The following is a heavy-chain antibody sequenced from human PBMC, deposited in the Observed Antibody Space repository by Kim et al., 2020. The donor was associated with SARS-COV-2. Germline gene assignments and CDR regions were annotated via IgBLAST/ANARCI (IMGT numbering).Heavy chain of an antibody. CDR3: AKNDGDYSHFDY. V-gene: IGHV4-4*02. J-gene: IGHJ4*02. CDR1: GGSISSSNW. CDR2: IYHSGST. Sequence: SETLSLTCAVSGGSISSSNWWSWVRQPPGKGLEWIGEIYHSGSTNYNPSLKSRVTISVDKSKNQFSLKLSSVTAADTAVYYCAKNDGDYSHFDYWGQGTLVTVSS. D-gene: IGHD4-17*01.